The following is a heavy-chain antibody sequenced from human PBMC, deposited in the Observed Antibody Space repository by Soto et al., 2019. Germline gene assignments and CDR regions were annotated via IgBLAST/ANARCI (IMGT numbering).Heavy chain of an antibody. CDR3: AKGEYYYGSGSPYYAMDV. V-gene: IGHV3-30*18. CDR2: TSYDGSNK. D-gene: IGHD3-10*01. Sequence: QVQLVESGGGVVQPGRSLRLSCAASGFPFSNYGMHWVRQAPGKGLEWVALTSYDGSNKYYADSVKGRFTISRDNSKNTLYLQMNSLKTEDTAVYFCAKGEYYYGSGSPYYAMDVWGQGTTVTVSS. CDR1: GFPFSNYG. J-gene: IGHJ6*02.